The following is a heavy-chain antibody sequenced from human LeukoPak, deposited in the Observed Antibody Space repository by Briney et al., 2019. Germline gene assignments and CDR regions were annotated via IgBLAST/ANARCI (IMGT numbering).Heavy chain of an antibody. CDR1: GYTFTGYY. V-gene: IGHV1-2*02. Sequence: ASVKVSCKASGYTFTGYYIHWVRQAPGQGLEWMGWINPNSGDTNYAQELQGRVTMTTDTSTSTAYMELRSLRSDDTAVYYCARDSLAVAGAYYDYWGQGTLVTVSS. D-gene: IGHD6-19*01. J-gene: IGHJ4*02. CDR2: INPNSGDT. CDR3: ARDSLAVAGAYYDY.